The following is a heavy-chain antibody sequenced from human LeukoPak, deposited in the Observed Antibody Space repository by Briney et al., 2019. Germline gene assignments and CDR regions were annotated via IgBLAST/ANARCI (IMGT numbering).Heavy chain of an antibody. Sequence: VGSLRLSCAASGFTFSRYWMTWVRQAPGKGLEWVAIILQDGSEKYYVDSVKGRFAISRDNAKNSLYLQMNSLRAEDTAVYYCARVGCSGGTCLDAFDIWGQGTMVTVSS. CDR1: GFTFSRYW. V-gene: IGHV3-7*04. CDR2: ILQDGSEK. J-gene: IGHJ3*02. D-gene: IGHD2-15*01. CDR3: ARVGCSGGTCLDAFDI.